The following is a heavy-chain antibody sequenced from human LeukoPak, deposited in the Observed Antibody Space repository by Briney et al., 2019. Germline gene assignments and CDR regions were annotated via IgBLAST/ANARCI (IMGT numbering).Heavy chain of an antibody. CDR1: GFTFSSYS. CDR3: ARSIAAAGTNFDY. D-gene: IGHD6-13*01. CDR2: ISSSSSYI. J-gene: IGHJ4*02. Sequence: GGSLRLSCAASGFTFSSYSMNWVRQAPGKGLEWVSSISSSSSYIYYADSVKGRFTISRDNAKNSLYLQMNSLRAEDTAVYYCARSIAAAGTNFDYWGQGTLVTVSS. V-gene: IGHV3-21*01.